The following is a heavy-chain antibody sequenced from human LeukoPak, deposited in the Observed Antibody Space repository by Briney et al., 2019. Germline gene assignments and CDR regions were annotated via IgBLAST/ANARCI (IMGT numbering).Heavy chain of an antibody. J-gene: IGHJ4*02. D-gene: IGHD3-22*01. CDR2: IYPGDSDT. CDR3: ARFYYDSSGLIRYSDY. V-gene: IGHV5-51*01. Sequence: GESLKISCKGSGYRYTNYWIGWVRQMPGKGLEWMGIIYPGDSDTRYSPSFQGQVTISADKSISTAYLQWSSLKASDTAMYYYARFYYDSSGLIRYSDYWGQGTLVTVSS. CDR1: GYRYTNYW.